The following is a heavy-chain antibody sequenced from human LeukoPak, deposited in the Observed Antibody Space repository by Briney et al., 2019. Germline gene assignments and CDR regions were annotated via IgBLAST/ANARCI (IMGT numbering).Heavy chain of an antibody. CDR1: GGSIISSSYY. D-gene: IGHD5-12*01. J-gene: IGHJ6*03. CDR3: ARRGYDSWYYSYYMDV. V-gene: IGHV4-39*01. CDR2: ISYSGST. Sequence: TSSETLSLTCTVSGGSIISSSYYWGWIRQPPGKGLEWIGTISYSGSTYYNPSLKSRVTMSVDTSKNQFSLKLSSVTAADTAVYYCARRGYDSWYYSYYMDVWGKGTTVTVSS.